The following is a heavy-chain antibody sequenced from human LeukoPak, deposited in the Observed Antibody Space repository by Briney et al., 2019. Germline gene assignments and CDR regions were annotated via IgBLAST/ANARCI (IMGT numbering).Heavy chain of an antibody. CDR2: INLDGTEE. D-gene: IGHD3/OR15-3a*01. CDR1: GFVFSTYW. Sequence: GGSLRLSCAASGFVFSTYWMTWVRQAPGKGLEWVANINLDGTEEHYVDSSLKGRFTISRDNAKNSLYLQMTSLRVEDTAVYYCASGRHDFLHWGQGTLVIVSS. CDR3: ASGRHDFLH. V-gene: IGHV3-7*01. J-gene: IGHJ4*02.